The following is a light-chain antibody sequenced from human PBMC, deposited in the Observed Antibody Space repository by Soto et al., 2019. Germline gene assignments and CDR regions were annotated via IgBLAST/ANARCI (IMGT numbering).Light chain of an antibody. CDR2: SNN. CDR1: SSNIGSNT. J-gene: IGLJ2*01. Sequence: QSVLTQPPSASGTPGQRVTISCSGSSSNIGSNTVNWYQQLQGTAPKLLIYSNNQRPSGVPDRFSGSKSGTSASLAISGLLSEDEADYYCAAWDDSLNGVVFGGGTKLTVL. V-gene: IGLV1-44*01. CDR3: AAWDDSLNGVV.